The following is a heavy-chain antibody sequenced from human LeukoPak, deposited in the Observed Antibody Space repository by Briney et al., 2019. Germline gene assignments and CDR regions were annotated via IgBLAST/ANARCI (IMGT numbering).Heavy chain of an antibody. V-gene: IGHV3-21*01. D-gene: IGHD6-19*01. CDR1: GFTFSGYS. Sequence: GGSLRLSCAASGFTFSGYSMNWVRQAPGKGLEWVSSISSSSSYIYYADSVKGRFTISRDNAKNSLYLQMNSLRAEDTAVYYCARVGYSSGWIPNYYYYYYMDVWGKGTTVTVSS. CDR3: ARVGYSSGWIPNYYYYYYMDV. J-gene: IGHJ6*03. CDR2: ISSSSSYI.